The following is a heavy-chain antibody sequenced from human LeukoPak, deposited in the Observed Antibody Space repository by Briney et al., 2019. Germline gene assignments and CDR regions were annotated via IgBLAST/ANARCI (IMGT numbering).Heavy chain of an antibody. V-gene: IGHV3-9*01. CDR3: AKVDAGIAVA. CDR2: ISWNSGSI. CDR1: GFTFDDYA. Sequence: GRSLRLSCAASGFTFDDYAMHWVRQAPGKGLEWVSGISWNSGSIGYADSVKGRFTISRDNAKNSLYLQMNSPRAEDTALYYCAKVDAGIAVAWGQGTLVTVSS. J-gene: IGHJ5*02. D-gene: IGHD6-19*01.